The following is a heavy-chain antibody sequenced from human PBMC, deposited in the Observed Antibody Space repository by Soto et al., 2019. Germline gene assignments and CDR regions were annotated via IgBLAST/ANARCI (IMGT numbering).Heavy chain of an antibody. CDR3: AKDGDILTPTTGDH. Sequence: QVQLVQSGAEVKNPGASVKVSCKASGYTFTTYGINWVRQAPGQGPEWLGWISAHNGNTNIAQKFQDRVTMTTDTSTTTAYMELRSLRSDDPPIYSCAKDGDILTPTTGDHWGQGTLVNVS. CDR1: GYTFTTYG. V-gene: IGHV1-18*01. D-gene: IGHD5-12*01. J-gene: IGHJ4*02. CDR2: ISAHNGNT.